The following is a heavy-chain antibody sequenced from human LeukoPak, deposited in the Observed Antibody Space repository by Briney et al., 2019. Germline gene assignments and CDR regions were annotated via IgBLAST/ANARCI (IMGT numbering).Heavy chain of an antibody. Sequence: SWGSLRLSCAASGFTFNDYAMYWVRQAPGKGLEWVSGLSWNSGTIGYADSVQGRFTISRDNAKNSLYLQMNSLRAEDTAVYYCARDWFHAIDYWGQGTLVTVSS. CDR3: ARDWFHAIDY. J-gene: IGHJ4*02. CDR2: LSWNSGTI. CDR1: GFTFNDYA. D-gene: IGHD2/OR15-2a*01. V-gene: IGHV3-9*01.